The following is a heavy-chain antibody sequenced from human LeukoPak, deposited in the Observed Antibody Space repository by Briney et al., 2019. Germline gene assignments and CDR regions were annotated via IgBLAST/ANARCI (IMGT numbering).Heavy chain of an antibody. V-gene: IGHV1-46*01. CDR1: GYTFTSYY. J-gene: IGHJ3*02. CDR2: INPSGGST. D-gene: IGHD3-22*01. Sequence: ASVKVSCKASGYTFTSYYMHWVRQAPGQRLEWMGIINPSGGSTSYAQKFQGRVTMTRDTSTSTVYMELSSLRSEDTAVYYCARDGSTYYYDSSGYSHAFDIWGQGTMVTVSS. CDR3: ARDGSTYYYDSSGYSHAFDI.